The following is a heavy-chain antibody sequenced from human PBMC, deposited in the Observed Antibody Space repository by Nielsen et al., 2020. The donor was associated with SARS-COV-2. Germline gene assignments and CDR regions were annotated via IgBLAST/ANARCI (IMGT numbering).Heavy chain of an antibody. Sequence: GESLKISCAASGFTFSSYSMNWVRQAPGKGLEWVSSISSSSSYIYYADSVKGRFTISRDNAKNSLYLQMNSLRAEDTAVYYCARAGRVAGTFDYWGQGTLVTVSS. CDR2: ISSSSSYI. D-gene: IGHD1/OR15-1a*01. J-gene: IGHJ4*02. V-gene: IGHV3-21*01. CDR3: ARAGRVAGTFDY. CDR1: GFTFSSYS.